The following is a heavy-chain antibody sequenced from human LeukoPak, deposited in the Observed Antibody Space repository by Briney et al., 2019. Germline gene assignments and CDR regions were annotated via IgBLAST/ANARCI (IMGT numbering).Heavy chain of an antibody. V-gene: IGHV3-7*03. J-gene: IGHJ3*02. D-gene: IGHD5-12*01. CDR3: AKEEDSGYDAFDI. CDR2: IKQDGSEK. CDR1: GFTFSSYW. Sequence: PGGSLRLSCAASGFTFSSYWMSWVRQAPGKGLEWVANIKQDGSEKYYVDSVKGRFTISRDNSKNTLYLQMNSLRAEDTAVYYCAKEEDSGYDAFDIWGQGTMVTVSS.